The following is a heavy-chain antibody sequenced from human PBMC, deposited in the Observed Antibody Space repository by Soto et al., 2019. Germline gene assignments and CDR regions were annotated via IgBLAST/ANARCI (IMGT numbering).Heavy chain of an antibody. J-gene: IGHJ4*02. Sequence: QVQLQESGPGLVKPSQTLSLTCTVSGGSINSGGYYWSWIRQHPGKVLEWIGYIYNSGSTSYNPALKSRVTIAVDTSKNQFSLKLSSVTAADTAVYCCARGITMVRGVIHTPYFDYWGQGTLVTVSS. V-gene: IGHV4-31*03. CDR3: ARGITMVRGVIHTPYFDY. CDR2: IYNSGST. D-gene: IGHD3-10*01. CDR1: GGSINSGGYY.